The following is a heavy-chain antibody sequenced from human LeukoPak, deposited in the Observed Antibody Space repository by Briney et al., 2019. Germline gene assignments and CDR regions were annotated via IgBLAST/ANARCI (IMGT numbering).Heavy chain of an antibody. V-gene: IGHV3-23*01. D-gene: IGHD6-13*01. CDR2: INGGGAYT. Sequence: PGGSLRLSCAASAFSFSDYSMSWVRQAPGKGLEWVSTINGGGAYTYYADSVKGRFTISRDNSKNTLYLQMTSLTAEDTAIYYCANSIAAARGYYFDYWGQGTLVTVSS. CDR3: ANSIAAARGYYFDY. J-gene: IGHJ4*02. CDR1: AFSFSDYS.